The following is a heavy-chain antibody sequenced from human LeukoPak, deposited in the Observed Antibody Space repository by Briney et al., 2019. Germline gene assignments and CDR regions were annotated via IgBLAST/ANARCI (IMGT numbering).Heavy chain of an antibody. CDR3: AKGGSIAARLYWFDP. CDR1: GFTFNNYG. D-gene: IGHD6-6*01. CDR2: ISGGGGST. Sequence: GGTLRLSCAASGFTFNNYGMNWVRQAPGKGLEWVSSISGGGGSTYYADSVKGRFTISRDNSKNTLYLQMNSLRAEDTAVYYCAKGGSIAARLYWFDPWGQGTLVTVSS. V-gene: IGHV3-23*01. J-gene: IGHJ5*02.